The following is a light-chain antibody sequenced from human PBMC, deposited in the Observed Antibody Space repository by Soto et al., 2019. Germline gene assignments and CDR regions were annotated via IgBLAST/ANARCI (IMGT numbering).Light chain of an antibody. CDR2: DAS. V-gene: IGKV3D-20*02. Sequence: EIVLTQSPGTLSLSPGKRATLSCRASQSISSSYLAWYQQRPGQAPRLLIYDASNRATGIPARFSGSGSGTDFTLTISSLEPEDFAVYYCQQRSNWLTFGGGTKVDIK. CDR1: QSISSSY. CDR3: QQRSNWLT. J-gene: IGKJ4*01.